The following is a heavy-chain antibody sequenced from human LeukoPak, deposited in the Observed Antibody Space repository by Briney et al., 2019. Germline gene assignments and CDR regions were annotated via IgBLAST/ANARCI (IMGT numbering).Heavy chain of an antibody. Sequence: ASVKVSCKASGYTFTGYYMHWVRQAPGQGLEWMGWINPNSGGTNYAQKFQGRVTMTRDTSISTAYMELSRLRSDATAVYYCARRGIAAAGTQVVWFDPWGQGTLVTVSS. D-gene: IGHD6-13*01. V-gene: IGHV1-2*02. CDR3: ARRGIAAAGTQVVWFDP. CDR1: GYTFTGYY. J-gene: IGHJ5*02. CDR2: INPNSGGT.